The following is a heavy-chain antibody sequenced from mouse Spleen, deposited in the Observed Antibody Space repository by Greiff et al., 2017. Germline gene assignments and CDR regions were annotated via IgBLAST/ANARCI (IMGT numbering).Heavy chain of an antibody. Sequence: QVQLQQPGAELVRPGSSVKLSCKASGYTFTSYWMHWVKQRPIQGLEWIGNIDPSDSETHYNQKFKDKATLTVDKSSSTAYMQLSSLTSEDSAVYYCARREDYYGYGGFAYWGQGTLVTVSA. CDR1: GYTFTSYW. V-gene: IGHV1-52*01. CDR2: IDPSDSET. D-gene: IGHD2-2*01. CDR3: ARREDYYGYGGFAY. J-gene: IGHJ3*01.